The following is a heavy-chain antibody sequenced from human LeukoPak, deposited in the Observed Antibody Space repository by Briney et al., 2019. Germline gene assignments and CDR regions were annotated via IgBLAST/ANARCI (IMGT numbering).Heavy chain of an antibody. D-gene: IGHD3-16*01. V-gene: IGHV3-7*03. Sequence: GGSLRLSCAASGFTYSTYSMNWARQAPGKGLEWVASINHNGNVSYVDSVKGRFTISRDNAKNSLYLQMSNLRAEDTAVYFCARGGGLDVWGQGATVTVSS. CDR1: GFTYSTYS. CDR2: INHNGNV. J-gene: IGHJ6*02. CDR3: ARGGGLDV.